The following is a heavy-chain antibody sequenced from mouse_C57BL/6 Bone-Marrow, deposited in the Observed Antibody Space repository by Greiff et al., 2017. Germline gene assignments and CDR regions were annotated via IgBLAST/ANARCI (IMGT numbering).Heavy chain of an antibody. J-gene: IGHJ1*03. Sequence: EVQLVESGPGMVKPSQSLSLTCTVTGYSITSGYDWHWIRHFPGNKLEWMGYISYGGSTNYNPSLKSRISITHDTSKNPFFLKLNSVTTEDTATYYCARGDYYGSTVPGWYFDVWGTGTTVTVSS. CDR2: ISYGGST. V-gene: IGHV3-1*01. D-gene: IGHD1-1*01. CDR3: ARGDYYGSTVPGWYFDV. CDR1: GYSITSGYD.